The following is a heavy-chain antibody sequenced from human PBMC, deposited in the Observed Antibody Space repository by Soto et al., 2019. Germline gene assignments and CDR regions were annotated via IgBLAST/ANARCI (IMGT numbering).Heavy chain of an antibody. D-gene: IGHD6-19*01. CDR1: GESDSSNSGA. V-gene: IGHV6-1*01. Sequence: SPTLSLSGASCGESDSSNSGASNRNRQSPSRGLEWLGRTYYRSKWYNDYAVSVKSRITINPDTSKNQFSLQLNSVTPEDTAVYYCARDVGYSSGWYSESYFDYWGQGTLVTVSS. CDR3: ARDVGYSSGWYSESYFDY. CDR2: TYYRSKWYN. J-gene: IGHJ4*02.